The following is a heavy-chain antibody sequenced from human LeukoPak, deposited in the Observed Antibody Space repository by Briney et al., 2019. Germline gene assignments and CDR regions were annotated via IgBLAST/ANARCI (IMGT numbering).Heavy chain of an antibody. Sequence: QAGGSLRLSCAASGFIFTSYGMHWVRQAPGKGLEWVANIKQDGSEKYYVDSVKGRFTISRDNARNSLYLQMNSLRAEDTAVYYCAREGGLGYSSSWYEGDYYYYMDVWGKGTTVTVSS. D-gene: IGHD6-13*01. J-gene: IGHJ6*03. CDR3: AREGGLGYSSSWYEGDYYYYMDV. V-gene: IGHV3-7*01. CDR1: GFIFTSYG. CDR2: IKQDGSEK.